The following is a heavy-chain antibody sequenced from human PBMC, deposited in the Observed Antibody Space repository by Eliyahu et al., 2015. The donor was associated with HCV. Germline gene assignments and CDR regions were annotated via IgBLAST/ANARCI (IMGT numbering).Heavy chain of an antibody. D-gene: IGHD3-3*01. J-gene: IGHJ4*02. Sequence: SYGMHWVRQAPGKGLEWVALIWYDGSNKYYADSVKGRFTISRDNSKNTLYLQMNSLRAEDTAVYYCARAPLHYDFWSGYYEGDYFDYWGQGTLVTVSS. CDR2: IWYDGSNK. V-gene: IGHV3-33*01. CDR1: SYG. CDR3: ARAPLHYDFWSGYYEGDYFDY.